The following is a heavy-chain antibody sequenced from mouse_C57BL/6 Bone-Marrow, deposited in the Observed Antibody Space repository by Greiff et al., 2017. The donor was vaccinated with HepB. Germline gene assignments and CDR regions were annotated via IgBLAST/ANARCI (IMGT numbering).Heavy chain of an antibody. D-gene: IGHD2-4*01. CDR1: GYAFSSYW. J-gene: IGHJ1*03. Sequence: VQLQESGAELVKPGASVKISCKASGYAFSSYWMNWVKQRPGKGLEWIGQIYPGDGDTNYNGKFKGKATLTADKSSSTAYMQLSRLTSEDSAVYFCARYYDYPYWYFDVGGTGTTVTGST. CDR2: IYPGDGDT. V-gene: IGHV1-80*01. CDR3: ARYYDYPYWYFDV.